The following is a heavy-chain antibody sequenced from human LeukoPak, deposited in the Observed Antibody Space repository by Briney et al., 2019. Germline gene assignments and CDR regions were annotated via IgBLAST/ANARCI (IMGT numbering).Heavy chain of an antibody. V-gene: IGHV4-39*01. D-gene: IGHD3-9*01. CDR3: GRLKSRLATFDI. CDR2: MYYSGST. Sequence: SETLSLTCTVSGGSISSSNYYWGWIRLPPGKGLKWIGTMYYSGSTYYNPSLKSRVTISVDTSKNQFSLKLRSVSDADTAVYYCGRLKSRLATFDIWGQGTMVTVSS. CDR1: GGSISSSNYY. J-gene: IGHJ3*02.